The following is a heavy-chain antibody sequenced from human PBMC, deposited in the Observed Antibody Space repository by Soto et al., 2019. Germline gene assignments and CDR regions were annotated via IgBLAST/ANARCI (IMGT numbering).Heavy chain of an antibody. CDR1: GGTFSSYT. Sequence: QVRLVQSGAEVKKPGSSVKVSCKASGGTFSSYTISWVRQAPGQGLEWMGRIIPILGIANYAPKFQGRVTITADNSTSTAYMELSSLRSEDTAVYYCASDIVDGMDVWGQGTTVTVSS. CDR3: ASDIVDGMDV. D-gene: IGHD5-12*01. CDR2: IIPILGIA. J-gene: IGHJ6*02. V-gene: IGHV1-69*02.